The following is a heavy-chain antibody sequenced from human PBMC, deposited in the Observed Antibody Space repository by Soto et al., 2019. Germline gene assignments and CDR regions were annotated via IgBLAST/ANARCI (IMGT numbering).Heavy chain of an antibody. Sequence: SETLSLTCTVSGESISSGNSYWGWIRQPPGKGLQWIGSMNDRGSIYYNPSLETRITISVDTSKNQFSLKLRSVTAADTAVYFCAKTGFWSGYRVVDYWGQGTLVTVSS. CDR3: AKTGFWSGYRVVDY. J-gene: IGHJ4*02. D-gene: IGHD3-3*01. CDR1: GESISSGNSY. CDR2: MNDRGSI. V-gene: IGHV4-39*01.